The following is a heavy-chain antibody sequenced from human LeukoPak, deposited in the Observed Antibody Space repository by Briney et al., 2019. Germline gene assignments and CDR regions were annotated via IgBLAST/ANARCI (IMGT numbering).Heavy chain of an antibody. D-gene: IGHD3-3*01. J-gene: IGHJ5*02. CDR3: ARSHGGITIRNWFDP. CDR2: INPNSGGI. Sequence: ASVKVSCKASGFTFTGYYMHWVRQAPGQGLEWMGWINPNSGGINYAQKFQGRGTMTRDTSISTAYMELSRLRADDTAVYYCARSHGGITIRNWFDPWGQGTLVTVSS. CDR1: GFTFTGYY. V-gene: IGHV1-2*02.